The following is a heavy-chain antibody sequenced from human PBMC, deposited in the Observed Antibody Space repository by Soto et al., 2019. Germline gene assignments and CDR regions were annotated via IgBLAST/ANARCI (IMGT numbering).Heavy chain of an antibody. D-gene: IGHD6-19*01. Sequence: QVQLVESGGGVVQPGRSLRLSCAASGFTFSSYAMHWVRQSPGKGLEWVAVISYDGSNKYYADSVKGRFTISRDNSKNKLYLQMNSLRAEDTAVYDCARGGQWLVRGGYLDYWGQGTLVTVSS. J-gene: IGHJ4*02. V-gene: IGHV3-30-3*01. CDR3: ARGGQWLVRGGYLDY. CDR1: GFTFSSYA. CDR2: ISYDGSNK.